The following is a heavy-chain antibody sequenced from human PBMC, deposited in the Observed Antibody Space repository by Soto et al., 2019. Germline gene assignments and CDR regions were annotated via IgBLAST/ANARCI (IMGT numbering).Heavy chain of an antibody. J-gene: IGHJ4*02. V-gene: IGHV3-15*01. D-gene: IGHD3-3*01. CDR3: ARDPGTSFGVVGDIDY. CDR1: GLTFSKAW. CDR2: IKSKADDGTI. Sequence: PGGSRRLSCAASGLTFSKAWMNSVRPAPGKGLEWFGRIKSKADDGTIEYAAPVRGRFTISRDDSENTLYLQMNSLRAEDTAVYYCARDPGTSFGVVGDIDYWGQGTLVTVSS.